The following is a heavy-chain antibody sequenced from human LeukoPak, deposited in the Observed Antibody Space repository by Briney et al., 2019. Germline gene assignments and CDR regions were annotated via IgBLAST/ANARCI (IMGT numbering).Heavy chain of an antibody. D-gene: IGHD3-22*01. CDR2: IYSGGST. V-gene: IGHV3-53*01. Sequence: PGGSLRLSCAASGFTVSSNYMSWVRQAPGKGLEWVSVIYSGGSTYYADSVKGRFTISRDNSKNTLYLQMNSLRAEDTAVYYCAREFSGSYRGYFDYWGQGTLVTVSS. CDR3: AREFSGSYRGYFDY. J-gene: IGHJ4*02. CDR1: GFTVSSNY.